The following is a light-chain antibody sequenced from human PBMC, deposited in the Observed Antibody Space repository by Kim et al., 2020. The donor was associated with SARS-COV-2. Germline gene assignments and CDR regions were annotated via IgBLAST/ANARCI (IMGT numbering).Light chain of an antibody. Sequence: QSALTQPASVSGSPGQSITISCTGTSSDVGGYNFVSWYQQHPGKAPKLMICDVSNRPSGVSNRFSGSKSGNTASLTISGLQAEDEADYYCSSYTSSSTRVFGGWTQLTVL. V-gene: IGLV2-14*03. CDR3: SSYTSSSTRV. J-gene: IGLJ3*02. CDR2: DVS. CDR1: SSDVGGYNF.